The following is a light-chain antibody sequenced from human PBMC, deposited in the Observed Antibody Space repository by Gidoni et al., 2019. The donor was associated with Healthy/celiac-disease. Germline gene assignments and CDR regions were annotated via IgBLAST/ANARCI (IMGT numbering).Light chain of an antibody. CDR2: KAS. Sequence: DIQMTQSPSTLSASVGDRVTITCRARQSISSWLAWYQQKPGKAPKLLIYKASSLESGVPSRFSGSGSGTEFTLTISILQPDDFATYCCQQYNSYWTFGQGTKVEIK. CDR1: QSISSW. J-gene: IGKJ1*01. CDR3: QQYNSYWT. V-gene: IGKV1-5*03.